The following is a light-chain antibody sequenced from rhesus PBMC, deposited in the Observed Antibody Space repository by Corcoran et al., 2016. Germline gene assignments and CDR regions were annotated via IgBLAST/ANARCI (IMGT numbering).Light chain of an antibody. J-gene: IGKJ3*01. Sequence: DIQMTQSPSALSASVGDRVTISCRASQNIYSDLAWYQQKPGKAPKLLIYAASSLQTGIPSRFSGSGSGTDFTLPISSLRPEDSAAYYCQHYYDNPFTFGPGTKLDIK. V-gene: IGKV1S12*01. CDR2: AAS. CDR1: QNIYSD. CDR3: QHYYDNPFT.